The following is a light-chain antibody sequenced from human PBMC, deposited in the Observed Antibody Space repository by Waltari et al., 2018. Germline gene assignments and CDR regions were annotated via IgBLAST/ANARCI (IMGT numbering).Light chain of an antibody. J-gene: IGKJ4*01. CDR3: QQRSNGLT. CDR1: QSVSVY. CDR2: DAS. V-gene: IGKV3-11*01. Sequence: EIVLTQSPATLSLSPGERATLSCRASQSVSVYLAGYQQKPGQAPMLLIFDASSRATGIPARFSGSGSGTDFTLTISSLEPEDFAVYYCQQRSNGLTFGGGTRVEIK.